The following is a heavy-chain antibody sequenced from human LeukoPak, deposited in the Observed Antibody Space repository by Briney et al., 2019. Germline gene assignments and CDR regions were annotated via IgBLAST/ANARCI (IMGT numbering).Heavy chain of an antibody. Sequence: GGSLRLSCAASGFTFSTYSMHWVRQAPGKGLEWVSSIDGNSASIYYADSVKGRFTISRDNAKNSLYLQMNSLRAEDTAVYYCARLDPLFYGSGIDYRGQGTLVTVSS. V-gene: IGHV3-21*01. J-gene: IGHJ4*02. CDR3: ARLDPLFYGSGIDY. D-gene: IGHD3-10*01. CDR1: GFTFSTYS. CDR2: IDGNSASI.